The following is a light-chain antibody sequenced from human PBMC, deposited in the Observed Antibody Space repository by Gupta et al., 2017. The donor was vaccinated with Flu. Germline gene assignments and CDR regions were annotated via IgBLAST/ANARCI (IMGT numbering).Light chain of an antibody. CDR2: DVT. CDR3: CAYAGSYTWV. J-gene: IGLJ3*02. CDR1: TRDVGGYDF. Sequence: SALTQPRSVSGSPGQSVTISCAVTTRDVGGYDFFSCYQQLTANAPKLIIYDVTKRTAGATGRFSGSKSGNTASLTISELQADVEGDYYCCAYAGSYTWVFGGGTKVTVL. V-gene: IGLV2-11*01.